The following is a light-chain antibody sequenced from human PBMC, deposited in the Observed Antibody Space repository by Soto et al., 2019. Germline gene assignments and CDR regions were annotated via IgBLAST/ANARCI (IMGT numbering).Light chain of an antibody. CDR1: QSIDNRY. Sequence: EIVLTQSPGTLSSSPGERATLSCRASQSIDNRYLAWYQHKPGQAPRLLIYATSSRATGIPDRFGGSGSGTDFTLTINRLEPGDFAVYYCQQYFGSSWTFGQGTRWIS. CDR2: ATS. CDR3: QQYFGSSWT. V-gene: IGKV3-20*01. J-gene: IGKJ1*01.